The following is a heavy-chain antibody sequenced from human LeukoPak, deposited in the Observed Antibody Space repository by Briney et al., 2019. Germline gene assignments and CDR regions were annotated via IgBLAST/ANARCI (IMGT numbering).Heavy chain of an antibody. CDR1: GYTFTGYY. J-gene: IGHJ4*02. V-gene: IGHV1-2*02. D-gene: IGHD4-17*01. Sequence: EASVKVSCKASGYTFTGYYMHWVRQAPGQGLEWMGWINPNSGGTNYAQKFQGRVTMTRDTSISTAYMELSRLRSDDTAVYYRAREDGDYEGICYDYWGQGTLVTVSS. CDR3: AREDGDYEGICYDY. CDR2: INPNSGGT.